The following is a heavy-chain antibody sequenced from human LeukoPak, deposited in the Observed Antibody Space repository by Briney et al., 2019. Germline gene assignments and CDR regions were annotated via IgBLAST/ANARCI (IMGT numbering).Heavy chain of an antibody. CDR1: GGSFSDYY. J-gene: IGHJ5*02. CDR2: INHSGST. Sequence: SETLSLTCAVYGGSFSDYYRSWIRQPPGKGLEWIGEINHSGSTNYNPSLKSRVTISVDTSKNQFSLKLSSVTAADTAVYYCAQGHDYGDYLNWFDPWGQGTLVTVSS. V-gene: IGHV4-34*01. CDR3: AQGHDYGDYLNWFDP. D-gene: IGHD4-17*01.